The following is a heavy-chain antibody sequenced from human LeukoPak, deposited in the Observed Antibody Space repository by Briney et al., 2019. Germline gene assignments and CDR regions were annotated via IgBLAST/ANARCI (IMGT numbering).Heavy chain of an antibody. J-gene: IGHJ3*01. V-gene: IGHV4-59*08. D-gene: IGHD4-11*01. CDR3: ARHVTVTYDAFDL. CDR2: VYYKGDT. Sequence: SETLSPTCSVSGGSTTGYFWTWIRQPPGKGPEWIGYVYYKGDTSYSPSLDSRVSISVDTSKKQFSLKLNSVTAADTAMYYCARHVTVTYDAFDLWGQGTMVTVSS. CDR1: GGSTTGYF.